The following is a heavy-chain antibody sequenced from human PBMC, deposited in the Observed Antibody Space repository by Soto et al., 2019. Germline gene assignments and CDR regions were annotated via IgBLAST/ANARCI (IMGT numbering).Heavy chain of an antibody. CDR1: GGSISSYY. D-gene: IGHD1-1*01. CDR2: IYYSGST. CDR3: ARLNTKLELDY. Sequence: PSETLSLTCTVSGGSISSYYWSWIRQPPGKGLEWIGYIYYSGSTNYNPSLKSRVTISVDTSKNQFSLKLSSVTAADTAVYYCARLNTKLELDYWGQGTLVTVSS. J-gene: IGHJ4*02. V-gene: IGHV4-59*01.